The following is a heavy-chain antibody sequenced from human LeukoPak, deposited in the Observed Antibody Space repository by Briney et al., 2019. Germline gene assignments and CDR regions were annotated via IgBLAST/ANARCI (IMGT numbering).Heavy chain of an antibody. Sequence: SQTLSLTCAISGDSVSSNSAAWNWIRQSPSRGLVWLGRTYYRSKWYNDYAVSVKSRITINPDTSKNQFSLQLNPVTPEDTAVYYCARDQRDSSSWYFYYGMDVWGQGTTVTVSS. V-gene: IGHV6-1*01. CDR1: GDSVSSNSAA. CDR3: ARDQRDSSSWYFYYGMDV. CDR2: TYYRSKWYN. D-gene: IGHD6-13*01. J-gene: IGHJ6*02.